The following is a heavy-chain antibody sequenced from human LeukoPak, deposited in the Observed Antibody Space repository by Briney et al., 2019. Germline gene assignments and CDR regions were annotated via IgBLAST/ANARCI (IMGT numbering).Heavy chain of an antibody. CDR3: ARGGIDLNSWSEWFDP. D-gene: IGHD6-13*01. V-gene: IGHV4-59*01. Sequence: SETLSLTCTVSGGSISSYYWSWIRQPPGKGLEWIGYIYYSGSTNYNPSLKSRVTISVDTSKNQFSLKLSPVTAADTAVYYCARGGIDLNSWSEWFDPWGQGTLVTVSS. CDR1: GGSISSYY. J-gene: IGHJ5*02. CDR2: IYYSGST.